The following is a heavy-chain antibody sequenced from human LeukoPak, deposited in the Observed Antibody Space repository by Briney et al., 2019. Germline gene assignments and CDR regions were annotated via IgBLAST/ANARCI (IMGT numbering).Heavy chain of an antibody. CDR1: GGSISSSSYY. Sequence: SETLSLTCTVSGGSISSSSYYWGWIRQPPGKGLEWIGSIYYSGSTYYNPSLKSRVTISVDTSKNQFSLKLSSVTAADTAVYYCARDRRRAFDIWGQGTMVTVSS. CDR2: IYYSGST. V-gene: IGHV4-39*07. J-gene: IGHJ3*02. CDR3: ARDRRRAFDI.